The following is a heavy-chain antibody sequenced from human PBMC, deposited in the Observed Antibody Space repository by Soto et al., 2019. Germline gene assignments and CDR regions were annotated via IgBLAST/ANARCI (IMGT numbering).Heavy chain of an antibody. CDR1: GYTFTSYY. D-gene: IGHD5-12*01. V-gene: IGHV1-46*03. Sequence: ASVKVSCKASGYTFTSYYMHWVRQAPGQGLEWMGIINPSGGSTSYAQKFQGRVTMTRDTSTSTVYMELSSLRSEDTAVYYCARDTGFDIDHYDHLDVWGQGTTVIVSS. CDR3: ARDTGFDIDHYDHLDV. J-gene: IGHJ6*02. CDR2: INPSGGST.